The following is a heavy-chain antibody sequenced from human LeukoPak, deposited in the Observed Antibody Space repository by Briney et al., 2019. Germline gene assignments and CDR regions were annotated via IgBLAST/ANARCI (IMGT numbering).Heavy chain of an antibody. V-gene: IGHV3-30-3*01. Sequence: GGSLRLSCAASGFTFSSYAMHWVRQAPGKGLEWVAVISYDGSNKYYADSVKGRFTISRDKSKNTLYLQMNSLRAEDTAVYYCARDRVGATDYFDYWGQGTLVTVSS. J-gene: IGHJ4*02. CDR2: ISYDGSNK. CDR3: ARDRVGATDYFDY. D-gene: IGHD1-26*01. CDR1: GFTFSSYA.